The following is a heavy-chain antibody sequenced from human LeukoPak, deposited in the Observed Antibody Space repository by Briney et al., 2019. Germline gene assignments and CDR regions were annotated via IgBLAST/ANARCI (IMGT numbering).Heavy chain of an antibody. CDR3: ATDGAGFDT. CDR1: GFTFNDYY. Sequence: GGSLTLSCPASGFTFNDYYMSWIRQAPGKGLAGLSYINIGGTNTHYADSVQGRFTISRDNATRSLYLEVNTLRAEDTAVYYCATDGAGFDTWGQGVMVTVSS. J-gene: IGHJ5*02. CDR2: INIGGTNT. V-gene: IGHV3-11*01.